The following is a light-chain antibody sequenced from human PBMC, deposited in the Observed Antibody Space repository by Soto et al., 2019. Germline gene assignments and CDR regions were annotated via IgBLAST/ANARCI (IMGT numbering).Light chain of an antibody. CDR3: TSYTPTGALV. J-gene: IGLJ6*01. CDR2: EVR. V-gene: IGLV2-14*01. Sequence: QSALTQPACVSGSPGQTITVSCTGTNTDVGGYNYVSWYQHRPGKAPRLMIYEVRNRLSGVSNRFSGSKSGNTASLTISGLQSGDEADYYCTSYTPTGALVFGSGTQLTVL. CDR1: NTDVGGYNY.